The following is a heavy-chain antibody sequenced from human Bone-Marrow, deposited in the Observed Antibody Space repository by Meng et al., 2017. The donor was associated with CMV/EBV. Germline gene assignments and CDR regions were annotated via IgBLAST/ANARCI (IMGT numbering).Heavy chain of an antibody. CDR3: ARALLPPWSKAWNSLLSYFDY. CDR2: ISYDGSNK. Sequence: GESLKISCAASGFTFSSYAMHWVRQAPGKGLEWVAVISYDGSNKYYADSVKGRFTISRDNSKNTLYLQMNSLRAEDTAVYYCARALLPPWSKAWNSLLSYFDYWGQGTLVTVSS. J-gene: IGHJ4*02. V-gene: IGHV3-30-3*01. D-gene: IGHD3-3*01. CDR1: GFTFSSYA.